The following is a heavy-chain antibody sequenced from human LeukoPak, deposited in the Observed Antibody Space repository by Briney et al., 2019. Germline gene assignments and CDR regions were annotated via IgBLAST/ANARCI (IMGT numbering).Heavy chain of an antibody. CDR3: ARDTGYYDSSGYLFDY. CDR2: IYYSGST. CDR1: GGSISSYY. Sequence: SETLSLTCTVSGGSISSYYWSWIRQPPGKGLGWIGYIYYSGSTNYNPSLKSRVTISVDTSKNQFSLKLSSVTAADTAVYYCARDTGYYDSSGYLFDYWGQGTLVTVSS. D-gene: IGHD3-22*01. J-gene: IGHJ4*02. V-gene: IGHV4-59*01.